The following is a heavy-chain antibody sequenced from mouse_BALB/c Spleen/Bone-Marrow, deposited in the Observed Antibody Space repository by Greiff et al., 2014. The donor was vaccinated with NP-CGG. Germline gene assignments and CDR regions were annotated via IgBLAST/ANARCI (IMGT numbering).Heavy chain of an antibody. CDR3: ARGITAKGYYAMDY. Sequence: VQLQQSGPELVKPGTSVKISCKTSGYTFTEYTIYWVKQSHGKSLEWIGGINPNNGGINYSQKFLGKATLTVDKSSSTAYMEIRSLPSEDSGVYYCARGITAKGYYAMDYWSRGTSVTVSS. CDR1: GYTFTEYT. D-gene: IGHD1-2*01. J-gene: IGHJ4*01. CDR2: INPNNGGI. V-gene: IGHV1-18*01.